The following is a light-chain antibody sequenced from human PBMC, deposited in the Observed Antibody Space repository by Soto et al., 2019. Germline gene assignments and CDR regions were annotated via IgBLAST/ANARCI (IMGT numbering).Light chain of an antibody. CDR3: QSYYSSLSGYV. V-gene: IGLV1-40*01. J-gene: IGLJ1*01. CDR2: GNS. Sequence: QSVLTQPPSVSGAPGQRVTISCTGSSSNIGAGYDVHWYQQLPGTAPKLLIYGNSNRPSGVPDRFSGSKSGTSASLAITGRQAEDEADYYCQSYYSSLSGYVFGTGNKVTVL. CDR1: SSNIGAGYD.